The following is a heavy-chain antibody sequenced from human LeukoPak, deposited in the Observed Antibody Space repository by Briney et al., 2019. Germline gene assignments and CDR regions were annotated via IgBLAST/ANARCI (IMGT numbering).Heavy chain of an antibody. CDR2: ISSSSSYV. Sequence: GGSLRLSCAASGFTFSSYSMNWVRQAPGKGLEWVSSISSSSSYVYYADSVKGRFTISRDNAKNSLYLQMNSLRAEDTAVYYCARVEGYCSSTSCQYGMDVWGQGTTVTVSS. D-gene: IGHD2-2*01. CDR1: GFTFSSYS. V-gene: IGHV3-21*01. CDR3: ARVEGYCSSTSCQYGMDV. J-gene: IGHJ6*02.